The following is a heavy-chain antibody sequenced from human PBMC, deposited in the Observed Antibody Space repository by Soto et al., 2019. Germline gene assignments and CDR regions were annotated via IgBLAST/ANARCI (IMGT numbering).Heavy chain of an antibody. V-gene: IGHV1-46*03. D-gene: IGHD3-10*01. CDR1: GYTFTSYY. J-gene: IGHJ6*03. CDR3: AGSSFGSGRTFYYYYYMDV. CDR2: ITPSAGST. Sequence: ASAKVSCKAPGYTFTSYYMHCVRQAPGHGLEWMGIITPSAGSTSYAQKFQGRVTMTRDTSASTVYMELSSLRSEDTAVYYCAGSSFGSGRTFYYYYYMDVWGKGTTVTVTS.